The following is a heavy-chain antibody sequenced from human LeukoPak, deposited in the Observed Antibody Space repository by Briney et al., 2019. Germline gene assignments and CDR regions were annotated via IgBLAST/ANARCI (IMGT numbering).Heavy chain of an antibody. J-gene: IGHJ4*02. D-gene: IGHD2-15*01. CDR3: ARGLGPHGSQDY. Sequence: GGSPRLSCAASGFTFSSYSMNWVRQAPGKGLEWVSSISSSSSYIYYADSVKGRFTISRDNAKNSLYLQMNSLRAEDTAVYYCARGLGPHGSQDYWGQGTLVTVSS. CDR2: ISSSSSYI. V-gene: IGHV3-21*01. CDR1: GFTFSSYS.